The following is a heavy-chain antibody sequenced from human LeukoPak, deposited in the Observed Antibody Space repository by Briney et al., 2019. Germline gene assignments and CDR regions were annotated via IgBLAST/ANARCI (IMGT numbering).Heavy chain of an antibody. V-gene: IGHV4-59*08. D-gene: IGHD1-26*01. J-gene: IGHJ4*02. CDR1: GGSISSYY. Sequence: SETLSFTCTVSGGSISSYYWSWLRQPPGKGLEWIGDIYYSGSTNYNPSLKSRVTISVDTSKNQFSLRLSSVTAADTAVYYSARLASGSYGPLTPFDYWGQGTLVTVSS. CDR3: ARLASGSYGPLTPFDY. CDR2: IYYSGST.